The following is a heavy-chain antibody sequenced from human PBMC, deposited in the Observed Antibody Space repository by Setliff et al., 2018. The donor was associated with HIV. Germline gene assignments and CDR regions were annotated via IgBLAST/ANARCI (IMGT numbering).Heavy chain of an antibody. CDR3: ARRLQFLEFLHGVGGLDV. J-gene: IGHJ6*02. V-gene: IGHV4-38-2*01. CDR2: IYHSGST. D-gene: IGHD3-3*01. Sequence: SETLSLTCAVSGYSISSGYYWGWIRQPPGKGLEWIGSIYHSGSTYYNPSLKSRVSTAVDTSQNQFSLKLTSATAADTAVYYCARRLQFLEFLHGVGGLDVWGQGTTVTVSS. CDR1: GYSISSGYY.